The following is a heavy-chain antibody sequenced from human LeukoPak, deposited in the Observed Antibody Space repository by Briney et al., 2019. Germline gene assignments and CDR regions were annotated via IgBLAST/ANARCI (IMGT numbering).Heavy chain of an antibody. V-gene: IGHV4-38-2*01. J-gene: IGHJ4*02. CDR3: ARLAGGYCSSTSCHDFDY. CDR1: GYSISSGYY. CDR2: IYHSGST. Sequence: KPSETLSLTCAVSGYSISSGYYWGWIRQPPGKGLVWIGNIYHSGSTFYNPSLNSRVTISVDTSKNHFSLKLTSVTAADTALYYCARLAGGYCSSTSCHDFDYWGQRTLVTVSS. D-gene: IGHD2-2*01.